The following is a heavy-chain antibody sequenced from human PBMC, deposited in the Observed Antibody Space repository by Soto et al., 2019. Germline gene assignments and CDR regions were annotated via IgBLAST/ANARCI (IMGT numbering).Heavy chain of an antibody. J-gene: IGHJ4*02. D-gene: IGHD3-22*01. CDR2: INSDGSST. CDR1: GFTFSSYW. Sequence: GGSLRLSCAASGFTFSSYWMHWVRQAPGKGLVWVSRINSDGSSTSYADSVKGRFTISRDNAKNTLYLQMNSLRAEDTAVYYCARDPTYYYDSKESARGDYWGQGTLVTVSS. V-gene: IGHV3-74*01. CDR3: ARDPTYYYDSKESARGDY.